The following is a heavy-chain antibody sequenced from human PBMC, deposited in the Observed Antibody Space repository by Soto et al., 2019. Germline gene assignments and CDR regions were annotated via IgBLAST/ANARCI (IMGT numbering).Heavy chain of an antibody. CDR1: GFTFSRYW. Sequence: AGGSLRLSCAASGFTFSRYWMHWVRQAPGKGLVWVSRINPDGSDTDYADSVKGRFTIPRDNAKNTVYLQMNSLRADDTAVFYCGRGGSDSPMAPGYWVQGTLVTVSS. D-gene: IGHD5-18*01. J-gene: IGHJ4*02. V-gene: IGHV3-74*01. CDR2: INPDGSDT. CDR3: GRGGSDSPMAPGY.